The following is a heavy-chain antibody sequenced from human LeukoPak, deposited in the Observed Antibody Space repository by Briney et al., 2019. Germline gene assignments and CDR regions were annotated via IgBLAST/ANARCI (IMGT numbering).Heavy chain of an antibody. V-gene: IGHV3-23*01. D-gene: IGHD1-26*01. Sequence: PGGSLRLSCAASGFTFSSYAMGWVRQAPGKGLEWVSAISGVGASTYYSDSVRGRFTISRDNSKNTLYLQMNSLRAEDTAVYYCAATLVGTTRRFDFWGQGTLVTASS. CDR2: ISGVGAST. CDR3: AATLVGTTRRFDF. J-gene: IGHJ4*02. CDR1: GFTFSSYA.